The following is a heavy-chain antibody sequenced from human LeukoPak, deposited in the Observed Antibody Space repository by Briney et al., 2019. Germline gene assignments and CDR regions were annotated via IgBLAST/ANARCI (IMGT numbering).Heavy chain of an antibody. J-gene: IGHJ4*02. CDR1: GGSISSTIYY. CDR2: INYSGNT. V-gene: IGHV4-39*07. CDR3: ARVVVGATTPFDS. Sequence: SETRSLTCTVSGGSISSTIYYWAWIRHPPGKGLEWIASINYSGNTYYNPSLMSRVTISVDTSKNQFSLKLTSMTAADTAVYYCARVVVGATTPFDSWGQGALVTISS. D-gene: IGHD1-26*01.